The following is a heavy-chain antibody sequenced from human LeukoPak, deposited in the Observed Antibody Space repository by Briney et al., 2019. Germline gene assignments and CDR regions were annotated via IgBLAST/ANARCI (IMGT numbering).Heavy chain of an antibody. CDR2: IYTSGST. CDR3: ARHALRFLELYNWFDP. CDR1: GGSISSGSYY. V-gene: IGHV4-61*02. Sequence: PSETLSLTRTVSGGSISSGSYYWSWIRQPAGKGLEWIGRIYTSGSTNYNPSLKSRVTISIDTSKNQFSLKLSSVTAADTAVYYCARHALRFLELYNWFDPWGQGTLVTVSS. J-gene: IGHJ5*02. D-gene: IGHD3-3*01.